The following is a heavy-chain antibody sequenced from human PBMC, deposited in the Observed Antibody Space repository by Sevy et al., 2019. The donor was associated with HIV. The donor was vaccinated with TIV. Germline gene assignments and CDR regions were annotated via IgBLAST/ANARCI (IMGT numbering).Heavy chain of an antibody. Sequence: GGSLRLSCVASGFIFRSYDIHWVHQAPGKGLQWVVFISSDGSNKYYAESVKGRFTISRDNSKNTLYLEMKSLRPEDTAVYYCARWGTGIDYWGQGTLVTVSS. D-gene: IGHD7-27*01. CDR2: ISSDGSNK. CDR3: ARWGTGIDY. J-gene: IGHJ4*02. CDR1: GFIFRSYD. V-gene: IGHV3-30-3*01.